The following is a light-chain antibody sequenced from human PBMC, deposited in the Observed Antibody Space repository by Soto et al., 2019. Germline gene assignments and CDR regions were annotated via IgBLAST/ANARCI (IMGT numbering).Light chain of an antibody. Sequence: AIRMTQSPSSLSASTGDRFTITCRAIQGISSYLAWYQQKPGQAPRLLFYGASTRATGLPARFSGTGSGTEFTLTINSLQAEDSAVYYCQQYYNWPRTFGQGTRLEIK. V-gene: IGKV1-8*01. J-gene: IGKJ5*01. CDR3: QQYYNWPRT. CDR2: GAS. CDR1: QGISSY.